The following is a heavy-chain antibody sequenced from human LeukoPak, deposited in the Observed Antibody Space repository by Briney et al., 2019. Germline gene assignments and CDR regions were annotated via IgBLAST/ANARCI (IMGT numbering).Heavy chain of an antibody. D-gene: IGHD5-24*01. Sequence: GESLKVSCKGSGYSFTSYWIGWVRQMHGKGLEWMGIIYPGDSDTRYSPSFQGQVTISADKSISTAYLQWSSLKASDTAMYYCARESRDGYNYPDYWGQGTLVTVSS. CDR2: IYPGDSDT. CDR3: ARESRDGYNYPDY. V-gene: IGHV5-51*01. CDR1: GYSFTSYW. J-gene: IGHJ4*02.